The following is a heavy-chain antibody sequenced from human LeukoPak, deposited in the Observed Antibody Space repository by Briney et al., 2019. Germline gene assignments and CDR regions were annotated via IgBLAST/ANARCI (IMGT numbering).Heavy chain of an antibody. CDR1: GYTLNEMS. D-gene: IGHD6-19*01. Sequence: ASVKVSCKVSGYTLNEMSMHWVRQAPGKGPEWMGGFAPEDGRIIYAQNFQGRVTMTEATSRDTAYMELSNLRSKDTALYYCARQIRAGAFDIWGQGTMVTVSS. J-gene: IGHJ3*02. CDR2: FAPEDGRI. V-gene: IGHV1-24*01. CDR3: ARQIRAGAFDI.